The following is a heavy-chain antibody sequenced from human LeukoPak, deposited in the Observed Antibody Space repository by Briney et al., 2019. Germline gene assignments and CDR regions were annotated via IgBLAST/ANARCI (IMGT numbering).Heavy chain of an antibody. Sequence: GGSLRLSCAASGFTFSSYAMGWVRQAPGKGLEWVSAISRSGGNTNHADSVKGRFTISRDNSKNTLYLQMNSLKTEDTAVYYCTTEYTFGADFFDYWGQGTLVTVSS. CDR1: GFTFSSYA. D-gene: IGHD5-18*01. V-gene: IGHV3-23*01. CDR2: ISRSGGNT. J-gene: IGHJ4*02. CDR3: TTEYTFGADFFDY.